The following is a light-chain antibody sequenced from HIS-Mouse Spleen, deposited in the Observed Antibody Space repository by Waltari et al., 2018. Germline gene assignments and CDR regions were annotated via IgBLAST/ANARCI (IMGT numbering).Light chain of an antibody. Sequence: SYALTQPPSVSVSPGPTASTTCSGDKLGDKEACRYHQKPGQSPVLVIYQDSKRPSGIPERFSGSNSGNTATLTISGTQAMDEADYYCQAWDSSTAWMFGGGTKLTVL. CDR3: QAWDSSTAWM. V-gene: IGLV3-1*01. CDR1: KLGDKE. CDR2: QDS. J-gene: IGLJ3*02.